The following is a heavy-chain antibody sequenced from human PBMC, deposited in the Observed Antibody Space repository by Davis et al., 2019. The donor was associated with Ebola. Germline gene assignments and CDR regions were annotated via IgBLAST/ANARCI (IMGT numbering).Heavy chain of an antibody. CDR3: AKGFHDFWSGALDY. CDR1: GFTFSTYG. CDR2: ISYDGSDK. J-gene: IGHJ4*02. Sequence: LSLTCAASGFTFSTYGMHWVRQAPGKGLEWVAVISYDGSDKYYTDSVKGRFTISRDNSKNLLYLQMNSLRGEDTAVYYCAKGFHDFWSGALDYWGQGALVTVSS. D-gene: IGHD3-3*01. V-gene: IGHV3-30*18.